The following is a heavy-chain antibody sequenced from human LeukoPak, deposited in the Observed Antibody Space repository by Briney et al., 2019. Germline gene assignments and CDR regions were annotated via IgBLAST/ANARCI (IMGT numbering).Heavy chain of an antibody. D-gene: IGHD2-15*01. Sequence: GGSLRLSCAASGFTFSSYGMHWVRQAPGKGLEWVVVISYDGSNKYYADSVKGRFTISRDNSKNTLYLQMNSLRAEDTAVYYCAKDSLDIVVVVAATIGAFDIWGQGTVVTVSS. J-gene: IGHJ3*02. CDR3: AKDSLDIVVVVAATIGAFDI. CDR1: GFTFSSYG. V-gene: IGHV3-30*18. CDR2: ISYDGSNK.